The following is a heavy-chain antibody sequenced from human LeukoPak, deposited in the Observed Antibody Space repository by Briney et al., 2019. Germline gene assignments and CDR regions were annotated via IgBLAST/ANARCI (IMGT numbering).Heavy chain of an antibody. D-gene: IGHD6-13*01. CDR1: GGSISSGGYY. Sequence: PSETLSLTCTVSGGSISSGGYYWSWIRQPPGKGLEWIGYIYHSGSTYYNPSLKSRVTISVDRSKNQFSLKLSSVTAADTAVYYCARGGAIAELDYWGQGTLVTVSS. CDR2: IYHSGST. V-gene: IGHV4-30-2*01. CDR3: ARGGAIAELDY. J-gene: IGHJ4*02.